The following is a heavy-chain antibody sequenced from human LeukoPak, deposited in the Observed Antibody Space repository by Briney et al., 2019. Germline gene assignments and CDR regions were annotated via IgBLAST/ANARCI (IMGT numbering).Heavy chain of an antibody. D-gene: IGHD3-22*01. V-gene: IGHV3-9*01. CDR2: ISWHSGSI. Sequence: GGSLRLSCAASGFTFHDYAMHWVRQAPGKGLEWVSGISWHSGSIGYADSVKGRFTISRDNAKNSLYLQMNSLRAEDTALYYCAKDTWDSSGYLSLWGQGTLVTVSS. CDR1: GFTFHDYA. J-gene: IGHJ4*02. CDR3: AKDTWDSSGYLSL.